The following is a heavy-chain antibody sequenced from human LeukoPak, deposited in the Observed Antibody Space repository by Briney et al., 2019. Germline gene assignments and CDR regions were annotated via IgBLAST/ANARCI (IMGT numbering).Heavy chain of an antibody. J-gene: IGHJ4*02. CDR1: GYTFTSYG. Sequence: ASVKVSCKASGYTFTSYGISWVRQAPGQGLEWMGWISAYNGYTHFAQKFQGRVTMTTDTSTGTAYMELRSLRSDDTAVYYCARGFPPRRNYDSSGYYSYYFDHWGQGTLVTVSS. CDR3: ARGFPPRRNYDSSGYYSYYFDH. V-gene: IGHV1-18*01. D-gene: IGHD3-22*01. CDR2: ISAYNGYT.